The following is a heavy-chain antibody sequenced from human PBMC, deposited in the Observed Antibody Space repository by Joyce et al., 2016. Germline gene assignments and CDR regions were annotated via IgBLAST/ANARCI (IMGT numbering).Heavy chain of an antibody. V-gene: IGHV3-7*01. D-gene: IGHD2-2*01. CDR1: GFTFGTYW. Sequence: EVKLVESGGGLVQPGGSLRLSCEASGFTFGTYWMRWVRQGPGKGVEWVANIKQEGSEKYYVESVKGRFTISRDNAKNSLYLQMNSLRAEDTAVYYCARDVHVVVTAGYYYGMDVWGQGATVTVSS. CDR2: IKQEGSEK. J-gene: IGHJ6*02. CDR3: ARDVHVVVTAGYYYGMDV.